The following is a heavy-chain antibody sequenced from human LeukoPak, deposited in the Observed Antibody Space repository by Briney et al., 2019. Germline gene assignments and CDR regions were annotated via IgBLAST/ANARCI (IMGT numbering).Heavy chain of an antibody. J-gene: IGHJ4*02. V-gene: IGHV1-69*05. Sequence: ASVKVSCKASGGTFSSYAISWVRQAPGQGLERMGGIIPIFGTANYAQKFQGRVTITTDESTSTAYMELSSLRSEDTAVYYCARVMDYYDSSGYYLGYWGQGTLVTVSS. D-gene: IGHD3-22*01. CDR1: GGTFSSYA. CDR3: ARVMDYYDSSGYYLGY. CDR2: IIPIFGTA.